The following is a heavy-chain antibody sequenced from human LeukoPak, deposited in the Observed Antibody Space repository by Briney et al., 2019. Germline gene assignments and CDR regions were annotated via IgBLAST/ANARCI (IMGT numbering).Heavy chain of an antibody. CDR1: GGTFSNYG. CDR2: ISGQTGKT. J-gene: IGHJ4*02. Sequence: AASVKVSCKASGGTFSNYGISWVRQATGRGLEWMGWISGQTGKTKQAQKFQGRITLTTDSATNTAYMELRSLTSDDTAVYYCARDLAFPGSYGSAEFYFDFWGQGALVTVSS. V-gene: IGHV1-18*01. D-gene: IGHD1-26*01. CDR3: ARDLAFPGSYGSAEFYFDF.